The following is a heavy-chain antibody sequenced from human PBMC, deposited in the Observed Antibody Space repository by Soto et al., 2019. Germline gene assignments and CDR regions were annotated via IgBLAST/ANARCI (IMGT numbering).Heavy chain of an antibody. CDR2: IKKDGSEK. CDR3: TTGGLLTLRY. CDR1: GFTFSNFW. J-gene: IGHJ4*02. V-gene: IGHV3-7*03. D-gene: IGHD3-10*01. Sequence: GGSLRLSCEVSGFTFSNFWMTWVRQAPGKGLEWVANIKKDGSEKNFVDSVKGRFTISRDNAKNSLYLQVNSLRAEDTAVYYCTTGGLLTLRYWGQGALVTVSS.